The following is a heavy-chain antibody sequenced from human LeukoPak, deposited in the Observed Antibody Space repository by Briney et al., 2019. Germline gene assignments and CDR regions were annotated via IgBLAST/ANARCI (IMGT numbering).Heavy chain of an antibody. CDR2: ISSSGSTI. J-gene: IGHJ4*02. CDR3: AKARVGATWFGFDY. V-gene: IGHV3-48*03. Sequence: PGGSLRLSCAASGFTFSSYEMNWVRQAPGKGLEWVSYISSSGSTIYYADSVKGRFTISRDNSKNTLYLQMNSLRAEDTAVYYCAKARVGATWFGFDYWGQGTLVTVSS. CDR1: GFTFSSYE. D-gene: IGHD1-26*01.